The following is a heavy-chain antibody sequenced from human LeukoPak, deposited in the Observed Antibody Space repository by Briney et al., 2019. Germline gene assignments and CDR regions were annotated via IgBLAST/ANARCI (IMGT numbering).Heavy chain of an antibody. J-gene: IGHJ4*02. CDR1: GFTFYNFA. CDR2: ISGLGEKT. Sequence: PGGSLILSCATSGFTFYNFAMSWVRQAPGKGLEWVSHISGLGEKTYYADSVQGRFTVSRDNSKNTLYLQMNSLRVEDTALYYCARDNVIIPDYGGPDFDYWGQGTQVAVS. CDR3: ARDNVIIPDYGGPDFDY. V-gene: IGHV3-23*01. D-gene: IGHD4/OR15-4a*01.